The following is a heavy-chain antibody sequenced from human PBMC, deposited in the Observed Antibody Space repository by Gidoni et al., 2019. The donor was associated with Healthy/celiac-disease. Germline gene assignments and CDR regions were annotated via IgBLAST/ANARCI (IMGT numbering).Heavy chain of an antibody. V-gene: IGHV4-31*03. CDR1: GGSTSRGGYY. CDR2: IYYSGST. CDR3: ARGPVPNDYGDRQGAFDI. J-gene: IGHJ3*02. D-gene: IGHD4-17*01. Sequence: QVQLQESGPGLVKPSQTLSLTCTVSGGSTSRGGYYWSWIRQHPGKGLEWIGYIYYSGSTYYNPSLKSRVTISVDTSKNQFSLKLSSVTAADTAVYYCARGPVPNDYGDRQGAFDIWGQGTMVTVSS.